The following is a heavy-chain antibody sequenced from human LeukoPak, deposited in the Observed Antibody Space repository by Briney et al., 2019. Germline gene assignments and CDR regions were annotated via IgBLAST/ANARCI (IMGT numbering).Heavy chain of an antibody. CDR2: ISSGGSSI. CDR3: AIDPNYGSGSYADY. V-gene: IGHV3-48*03. D-gene: IGHD3-10*01. CDR1: AFTFSNYE. J-gene: IGHJ4*02. Sequence: GGSLRLSCAASAFTFSNYEMNWVRQAPGKGLVWVSYISSGGSSIYYADSVKDRLTISRDNAKNSLYLQRNSLRAEDTAVYYFAIDPNYGSGSYADYSGQGTLVTVSS.